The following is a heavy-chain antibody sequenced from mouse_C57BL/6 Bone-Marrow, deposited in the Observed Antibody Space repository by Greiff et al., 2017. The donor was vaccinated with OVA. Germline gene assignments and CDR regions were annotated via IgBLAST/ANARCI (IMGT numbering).Heavy chain of an antibody. Sequence: ESGPGLVKPSQSLSLTCSVTGYSITSGYYWNWIRQFPGNKLEWMGYISYDGSNNYNPSLKNRISITRDTSKNQFFLKLNSVTTEDTATYYCARVGYYGRSYWYFDVWGTGTTVTVSS. V-gene: IGHV3-6*01. CDR3: ARVGYYGRSYWYFDV. CDR2: ISYDGSN. D-gene: IGHD1-1*01. CDR1: GYSITSGYY. J-gene: IGHJ1*03.